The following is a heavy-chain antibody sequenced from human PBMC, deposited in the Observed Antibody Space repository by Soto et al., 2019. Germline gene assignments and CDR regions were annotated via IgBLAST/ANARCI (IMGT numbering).Heavy chain of an antibody. J-gene: IGHJ4*02. V-gene: IGHV4-31*03. CDR2: IYYSGST. CDR3: ARSITMVRGVISSHFDY. D-gene: IGHD3-10*01. Sequence: SETLSLTCTVSGGSISSVGYYWSWIHQHPGKGLEWIGYIYYSGSTYYNPSLKSRVTISVDTSKNQFSLKLSSVTAADTAVYYCARSITMVRGVISSHFDYWGQGTLVTVSS. CDR1: GGSISSVGYY.